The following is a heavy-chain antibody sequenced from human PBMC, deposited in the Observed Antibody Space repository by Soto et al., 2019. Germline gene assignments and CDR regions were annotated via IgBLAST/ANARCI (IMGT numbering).Heavy chain of an antibody. CDR3: TTDPARRFLEWLYPYYGMDV. D-gene: IGHD3-3*01. V-gene: IGHV3-15*01. CDR1: GFTVSDTY. Sequence: PGGSLRLSCAASGFTVSDTYMSWVRQAPGKGLEWVGRIKSKTDGGTTDYAAPVKGRFTISRDDSKNTLYLQMNSLKTEDTAVYYCTTDPARRFLEWLYPYYGMDVWGQGTTVTVSS. J-gene: IGHJ6*02. CDR2: IKSKTDGGTT.